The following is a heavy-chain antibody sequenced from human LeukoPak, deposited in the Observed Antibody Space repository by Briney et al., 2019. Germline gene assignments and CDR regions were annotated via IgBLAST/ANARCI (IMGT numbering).Heavy chain of an antibody. J-gene: IGHJ5*02. V-gene: IGHV1-3*01. CDR1: GYTFTKYV. D-gene: IGHD2-15*01. CDR3: ARGPPSALLYCNGRNCYSGLFDP. Sequence: ASVKVSCKASGYTFTKYVIHWVRQAPGQRLEWMGWINAGYGDTKYSQKFQGRVTITRDTSASTVYMELSSLGSEDTAMYYCARGPPSALLYCNGRNCYSGLFDPWGQGTLVTVSS. CDR2: INAGYGDT.